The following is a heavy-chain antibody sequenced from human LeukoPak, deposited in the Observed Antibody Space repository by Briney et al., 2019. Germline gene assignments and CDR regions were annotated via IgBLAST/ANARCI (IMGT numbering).Heavy chain of an antibody. CDR3: ARVSSGYDAFDI. V-gene: IGHV3-30-3*01. CDR2: ISYDGSNK. CDR1: GFTFSSYA. Sequence: PGGSLRLSCAASGFTFSSYAMHWVRQAPGKGLEWVAVISYDGSNKYYADSVKGRFTISRDNSKNTLYLQMNSLRAEDTAVYYCARVSSGYDAFDIWGQGTMVTVSS. D-gene: IGHD3-3*01. J-gene: IGHJ3*02.